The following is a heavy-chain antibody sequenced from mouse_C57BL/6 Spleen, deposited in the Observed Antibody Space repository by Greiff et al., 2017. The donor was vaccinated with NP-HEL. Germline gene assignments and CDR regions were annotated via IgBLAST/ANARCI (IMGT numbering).Heavy chain of an antibody. CDR3: ASWGYYGSGDY. D-gene: IGHD1-1*01. V-gene: IGHV1-64*01. J-gene: IGHJ4*01. Sequence: QVQLQQPGAELVTPCPSVPFSFTSSFSPFPSSFLPFFPPRPVPCLSFLFLLPPPPFPPHSTEKFKSKATLTVDKSSSTAYMQLSSLTSEDSAVYYCASWGYYGSGDYWGQGTSVTVSS. CDR2: LPPPPFPP. CDR1: FSPFPSSF.